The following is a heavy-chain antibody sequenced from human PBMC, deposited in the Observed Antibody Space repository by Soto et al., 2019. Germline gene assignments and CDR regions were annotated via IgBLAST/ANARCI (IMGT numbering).Heavy chain of an antibody. CDR3: AKDGGENCSSTSCYDFYYHYYMDV. CDR2: ISWNSGSI. J-gene: IGHJ6*03. Sequence: GGSMRLSCAASGFTCDDYARHWVRQAPGKGLEWVSGISWNSGSIGYADSVKGRFTISRDNAKNSLYLQMNSLRAEDTALYYCAKDGGENCSSTSCYDFYYHYYMDVWGKGTTVTVSS. CDR1: GFTCDDYA. D-gene: IGHD2-2*01. V-gene: IGHV3-9*01.